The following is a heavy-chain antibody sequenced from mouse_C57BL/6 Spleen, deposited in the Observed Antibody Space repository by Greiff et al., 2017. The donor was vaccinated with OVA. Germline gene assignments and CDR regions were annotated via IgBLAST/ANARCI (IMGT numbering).Heavy chain of an antibody. CDR2: FYPGSGSI. Sequence: VKLMESGAELVKPGASVKLSCKASGYTFTEYTIHWVKQRSGQGLEWIGWFYPGSGSIKYNEKFKDKATLTADKSSSTVYMELSRLTSEDSAVYFCARHDPLDGFNWYFDVWGTGTTVTVSS. V-gene: IGHV1-62-2*01. D-gene: IGHD2-3*01. J-gene: IGHJ1*03. CDR1: GYTFTEYT. CDR3: ARHDPLDGFNWYFDV.